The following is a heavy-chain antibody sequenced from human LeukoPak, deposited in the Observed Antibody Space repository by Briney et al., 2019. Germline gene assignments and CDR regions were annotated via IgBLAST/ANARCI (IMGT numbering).Heavy chain of an antibody. Sequence: GGSLRLSCAVSGLTFSSYWMTWVRQAPGKGLELVANIKQDGSEKYYVDSVKGRFTISRDNAKNSLYLQMSSVRAEDTAVYYCGRVGCTSTSCLANWGQGTLVTVSS. J-gene: IGHJ4*02. D-gene: IGHD2-2*01. CDR2: IKQDGSEK. CDR3: GRVGCTSTSCLAN. CDR1: GLTFSSYW. V-gene: IGHV3-7*01.